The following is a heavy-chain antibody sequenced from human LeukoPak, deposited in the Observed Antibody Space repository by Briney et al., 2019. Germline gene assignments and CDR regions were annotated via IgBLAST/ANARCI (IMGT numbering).Heavy chain of an antibody. CDR3: ARHEGVVVVATNWFDP. J-gene: IGHJ5*02. CDR2: IYYSGST. V-gene: IGHV4-39*01. D-gene: IGHD2-15*01. Sequence: NPSETLSLTCTVSGGSISSSSYYWGWIRQPPGKGLEWIGSIYYSGSTYYNPSLKSRVTISVDTSKNQFSLKLSSVTAADTAVYYCARHEGVVVVATNWFDPWGQGTLVTVSS. CDR1: GGSISSSSYY.